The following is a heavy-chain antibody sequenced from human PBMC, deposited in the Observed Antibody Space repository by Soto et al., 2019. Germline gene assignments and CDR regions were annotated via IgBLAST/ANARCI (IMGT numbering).Heavy chain of an antibody. V-gene: IGHV4-30-4*01. CDR2: VYYSGST. CDR3: ARATAYNGWFDP. J-gene: IGHJ5*02. CDR1: GDSISSGDYY. D-gene: IGHD2-21*01. Sequence: QVQLQESGPGLVKPSQTLSLTCTVSGDSISSGDYYWTWIRQPPGKGLEWIGYVYYSGSTYYNPSLKSRVTISVDTSRNQFSLKLSSVTAADTAVYYCARATAYNGWFDPWGQGTLVTVSS.